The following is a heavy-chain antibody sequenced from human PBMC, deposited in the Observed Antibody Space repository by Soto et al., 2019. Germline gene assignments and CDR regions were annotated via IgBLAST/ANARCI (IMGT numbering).Heavy chain of an antibody. CDR3: AKEMYPRTVLDSSSSWGDY. V-gene: IGHV3-30*18. CDR1: GITFCDYG. Sequence: PGRSLRLSSTVAGITFCDYGMHWVRQAPGKGLEWVAVMSYAGTYKYYADSVKGRFTISRDLSGNTLFLQMNSLRLEDTAVYFCAKEMYPRTVLDSSSSWGDYWGQGTLVTVSS. D-gene: IGHD6-6*01. J-gene: IGHJ4*02. CDR2: MSYAGTYK.